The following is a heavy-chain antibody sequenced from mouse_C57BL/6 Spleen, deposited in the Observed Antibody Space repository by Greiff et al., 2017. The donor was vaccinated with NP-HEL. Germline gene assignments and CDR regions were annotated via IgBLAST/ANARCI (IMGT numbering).Heavy chain of an antibody. CDR2: IYPGGGYT. J-gene: IGHJ2*01. D-gene: IGHD1-1*01. V-gene: IGHV1-63*01. CDR1: GYTFTNYW. CDR3: AREYYGSSLYFDY. Sequence: VKLVESGAELVRPGTSVKMSCKASGYTFTNYWIGWAKQRPGHGLEWIGDIYPGGGYTNYNEKFKGKATLTADKSSSTAYMQFSSLTSEDSAIYYCAREYYGSSLYFDYWGQGTTLTVSS.